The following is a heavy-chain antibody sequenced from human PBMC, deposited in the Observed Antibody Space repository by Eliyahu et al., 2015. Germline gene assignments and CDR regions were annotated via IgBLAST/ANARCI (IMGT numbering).Heavy chain of an antibody. CDR3: ARGLNWFDP. J-gene: IGHJ5*02. CDR1: GVPLTNVIYY. Sequence: QVQLQESGPGLVTPSQTLSLTCSVSGVPLTNVIYYWTWIRQPAGKGLGLIVRVSSSGRDYNPTLKSRLTILVDSSKNQFSLTLTSVTAADTAVYYCARGLNWFDPWGQGTLVTVSS. CDR2: VSSSGR. V-gene: IGHV4-61*02.